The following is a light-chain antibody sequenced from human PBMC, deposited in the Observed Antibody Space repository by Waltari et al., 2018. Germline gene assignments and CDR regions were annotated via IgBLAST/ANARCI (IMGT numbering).Light chain of an antibody. CDR2: DVS. Sequence: QSALTQPASVSGSPGQSHTISCTGNNSAVGFYNYVSWYQQHPGKAPKLLIYDVSVRPSGVSNRFSGSKSGNTASLTISGLQAEDEADYYCNSYTGSSSWVFGGGTRLTVL. CDR3: NSYTGSSSWV. J-gene: IGLJ3*02. V-gene: IGLV2-14*03. CDR1: NSAVGFYNY.